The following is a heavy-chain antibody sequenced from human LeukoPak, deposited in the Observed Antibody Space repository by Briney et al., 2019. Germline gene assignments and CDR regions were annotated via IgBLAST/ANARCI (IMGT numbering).Heavy chain of an antibody. D-gene: IGHD3-10*01. CDR1: GFTVSSNY. CDR3: ARERYGSGTNYYYMDV. CDR2: IYSGGST. V-gene: IGHV3-53*01. Sequence: GGSLRLSCAASGFTVSSNYMSWVRQAPGKGLEWVSVIYSGGSTYYADSVKGRFTIFRDNSKNTLYLQMNSLRAEDTAVYYCARERYGSGTNYYYMDVWGKGTTVTISS. J-gene: IGHJ6*03.